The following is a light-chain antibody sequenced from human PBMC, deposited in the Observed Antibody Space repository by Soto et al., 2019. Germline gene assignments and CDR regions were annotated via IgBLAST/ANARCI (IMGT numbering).Light chain of an antibody. V-gene: IGKV2-28*01. CDR3: LQALQSPPT. Sequence: DIVMTQSPLSLPVTPGEPASISCRSSQSLLYRNGNNYLNWYLQKPGQSPQLLIYLTSYRASGVPGRFRGSGSGTDFTLKISSVEAEDVGVYYCLQALQSPPTFGQGTRLEIK. J-gene: IGKJ5*01. CDR2: LTS. CDR1: QSLLYRNGNNY.